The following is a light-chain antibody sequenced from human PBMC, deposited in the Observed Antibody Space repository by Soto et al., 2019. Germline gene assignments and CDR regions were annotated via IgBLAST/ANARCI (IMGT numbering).Light chain of an antibody. CDR3: QQADSFPYT. CDR2: ATS. CDR1: QGITRW. V-gene: IGKV1-12*01. J-gene: IGKJ2*01. Sequence: DIQMTQSPSSVSASVGDRVTITCRASQGITRWLAWYQQRPGKAPRLLIYATSTLQSGVPSRFSGSGSGTDFTLTLSSLQPDDSATYYCQQADSFPYTFGQGTKVEIK.